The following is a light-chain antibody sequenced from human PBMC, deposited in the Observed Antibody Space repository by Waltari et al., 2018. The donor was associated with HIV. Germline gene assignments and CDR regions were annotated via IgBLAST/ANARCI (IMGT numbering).Light chain of an antibody. CDR2: NDK. CDR1: IIGTKD. V-gene: IGLV3-9*01. J-gene: IGLJ2*01. Sequence: SYELTQPLSVSVALGQTARLSCGGSIIGTKDVHVYQQKPGQAPSLVILNDKNRPTWVPERLSGSKSRNTATLTISGVQAGDAAVYYCQVWHYSVVFGGGTNLTVL. CDR3: QVWHYSVV.